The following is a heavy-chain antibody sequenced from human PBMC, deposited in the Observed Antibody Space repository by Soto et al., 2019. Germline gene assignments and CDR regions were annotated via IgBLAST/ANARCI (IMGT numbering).Heavy chain of an antibody. CDR1: GGSISSSNW. CDR3: ARRGYCTKGVCYDGMAV. D-gene: IGHD2-8*01. CDR2: IYHSGST. Sequence: QVQLQESGPGLVKPSGTLSLTCAVSGGSISSSNWWSWVRQPPGKGLEWIGEIYHSGSTNYNPSLKRRVTISVDKAMNQFALTLSSVTAADTAVAYCARRGYCTKGVCYDGMAVWGQGTTVTVS. V-gene: IGHV4-4*02. J-gene: IGHJ6*02.